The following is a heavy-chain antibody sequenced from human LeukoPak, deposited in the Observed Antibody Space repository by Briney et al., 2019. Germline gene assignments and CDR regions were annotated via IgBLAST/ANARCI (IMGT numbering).Heavy chain of an antibody. CDR2: ISTSGST. Sequence: PSETLSLTCTVSGGSISSYYWSWIRQPAGKGLEWIGRISTSGSTNYNPSLKSRVTMSVDTSKNQFSLKLSSVTAADTAVYYCASLRYFDWLRWVDAFDIWGQGTMVTVSS. CDR1: GGSISSYY. D-gene: IGHD3-9*01. V-gene: IGHV4-4*07. J-gene: IGHJ3*02. CDR3: ASLRYFDWLRWVDAFDI.